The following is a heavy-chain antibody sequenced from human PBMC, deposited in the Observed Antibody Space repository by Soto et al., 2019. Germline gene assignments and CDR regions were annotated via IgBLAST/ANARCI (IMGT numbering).Heavy chain of an antibody. V-gene: IGHV3-53*01. CDR2: IYSGGST. J-gene: IGHJ3*02. CDR3: AKAEVWATHIVTDDALDI. Sequence: GGSLRLSCAASEFTVSSNYMNWVRQAPGKGLECVSTIYSGGSTYYADSVKGRFTISRDNSKDTLYLQMNSLRAEDTAVYYCAKAEVWATHIVTDDALDIWGQGTMVTVSS. D-gene: IGHD3-16*02. CDR1: EFTVSSNY.